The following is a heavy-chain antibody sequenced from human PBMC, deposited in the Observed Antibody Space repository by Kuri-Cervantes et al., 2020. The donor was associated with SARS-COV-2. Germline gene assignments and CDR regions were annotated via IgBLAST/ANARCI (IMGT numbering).Heavy chain of an antibody. V-gene: IGHV3-20*04. Sequence: GESLKISCAASGFTFDDYGMSWVRQAPGKGLEWVSGINWNGGSTGYADSAKGRFTISRDNAKNSLYLQMNSLRAEDTALYYCARGDRYGDYQTFDYWGQGTLVTVSS. CDR1: GFTFDDYG. CDR3: ARGDRYGDYQTFDY. CDR2: INWNGGST. J-gene: IGHJ4*02. D-gene: IGHD4-17*01.